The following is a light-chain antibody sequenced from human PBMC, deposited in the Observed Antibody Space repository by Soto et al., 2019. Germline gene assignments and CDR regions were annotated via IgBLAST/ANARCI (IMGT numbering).Light chain of an antibody. V-gene: IGKV1-39*01. J-gene: IGKJ1*01. CDR3: QQGYSTPWT. CDR1: QDIKSY. Sequence: DVQLTQSPSSLSASVVDSVTIPCRASQDIKSYLAWYQQKPGKAPKLLIYAASNLQSGVPSRFSASGSGTDFTLTLNSLQPEDFATYYCQQGYSTPWTFGQGTKV. CDR2: AAS.